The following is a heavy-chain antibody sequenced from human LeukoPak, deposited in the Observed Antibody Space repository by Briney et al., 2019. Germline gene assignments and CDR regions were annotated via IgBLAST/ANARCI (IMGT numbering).Heavy chain of an antibody. CDR2: IYTSGST. Sequence: SETLSLTCTVSGGSISSYYWSWIRQPAGKGLEWIGRIYTSGSTNYNPSLKGRVTMSVDTSKNQFSLKLSSVTAADTAVYYCARSSFDSSGWYYFDYWGQGTLVTVSS. D-gene: IGHD6-19*01. CDR3: ARSSFDSSGWYYFDY. V-gene: IGHV4-4*07. J-gene: IGHJ4*02. CDR1: GGSISSYY.